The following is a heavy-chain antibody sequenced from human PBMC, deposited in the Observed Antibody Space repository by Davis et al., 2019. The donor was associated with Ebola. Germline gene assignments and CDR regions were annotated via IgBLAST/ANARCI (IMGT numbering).Heavy chain of an antibody. D-gene: IGHD6-19*01. CDR2: INPNSGGT. CDR1: GYTFTGYY. V-gene: IGHV1-2*02. Sequence: ASVKVSCQASGYTFTGYYMHWVRQAPGQGLEWMGWINPNSGGTNYAQKFQGRVTMTRDTSISTAYMELSRLRSDDTAVYYCARVEQWLPPPRYYYYGMDVWGQGTTVTVSS. J-gene: IGHJ6*02. CDR3: ARVEQWLPPPRYYYYGMDV.